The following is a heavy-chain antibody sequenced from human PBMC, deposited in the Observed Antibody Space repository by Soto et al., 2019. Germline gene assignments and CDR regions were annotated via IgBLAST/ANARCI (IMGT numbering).Heavy chain of an antibody. J-gene: IGHJ4*02. Sequence: QLQLQESGPGLVKPSETLSLTCRVSDGSMNSDSSYWGWIRQPPGKGLEWIGVINHSGSTYHNLSLQGRVTMSVDASRNQFSLKWTSMTAADTAVYYCARLGGYVSVGYYYLWDSWGQGTLVTVSS. V-gene: IGHV4-39*01. CDR3: ARLGGYVSVGYYYLWDS. CDR1: DGSMNSDSSY. CDR2: INHSGST. D-gene: IGHD3-22*01.